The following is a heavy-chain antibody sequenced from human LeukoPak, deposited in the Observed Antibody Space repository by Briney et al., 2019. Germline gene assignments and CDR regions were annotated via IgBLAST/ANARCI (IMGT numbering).Heavy chain of an antibody. Sequence: SETLSLTCTVSGGSISSYYWSWIRQPPGKGLEWIGYIYYSGSTNYNPSLKSRVTISVDTSKNQFSLKLSSVAAADTAVYYCARLINGYNFGLNDYWGQGTLVTVSS. J-gene: IGHJ4*02. CDR1: GGSISSYY. V-gene: IGHV4-59*01. D-gene: IGHD5-24*01. CDR2: IYYSGST. CDR3: ARLINGYNFGLNDY.